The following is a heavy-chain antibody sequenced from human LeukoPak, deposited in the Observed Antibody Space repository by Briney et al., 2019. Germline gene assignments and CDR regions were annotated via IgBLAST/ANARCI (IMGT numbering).Heavy chain of an antibody. CDR2: ISHDGII. CDR1: GFTFSSYV. V-gene: IGHV3-74*01. J-gene: IGHJ4*02. Sequence: PGGSLRLSCETAGFTFSSYVVHWVRRTPGMGLVWVSRISHDGIISYADSVKGRFTISRDNAKNTLTLQMNSLRVEDTAVYFCARDWVYKIDYWGRGTLVTVSS. CDR3: ARDWVYKIDY. D-gene: IGHD5-24*01.